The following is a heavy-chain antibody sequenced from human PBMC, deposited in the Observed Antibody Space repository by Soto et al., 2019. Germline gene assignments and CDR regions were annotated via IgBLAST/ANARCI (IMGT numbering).Heavy chain of an antibody. J-gene: IGHJ4*02. CDR1: GFTFGDYA. CDR2: IRSKAYGGTT. Sequence: HPAGSLSLSCTASGFTFGDYAMSWVRQAPGKGLEWVGFIRSKAYGGTTEYAASVKGRFTISRDDSNSIAYLQMNSLKTEDTAVYYCTRGRIQLWLLDWYFDYWGQGTPVTVSS. CDR3: TRGRIQLWLLDWYFDY. D-gene: IGHD5-18*01. V-gene: IGHV3-49*04.